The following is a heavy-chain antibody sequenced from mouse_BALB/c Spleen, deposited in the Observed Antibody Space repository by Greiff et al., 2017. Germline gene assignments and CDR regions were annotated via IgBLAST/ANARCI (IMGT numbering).Heavy chain of an antibody. CDR1: GYSFTGYY. CDR3: ERAYGSSYYFDY. V-gene: IGHV1S34*01. CDR2: ISCYNGAT. Sequence: LVKTGASVKISCKASGYSFTGYYMHWVKQSHGKSLEWIGYISCYNGATSYNQKFKGKATFTVDTSSSTAYMQFNSLTSEDSAVYYCERAYGSSYYFDYWGQGTTLTVSS. D-gene: IGHD1-1*01. J-gene: IGHJ2*01.